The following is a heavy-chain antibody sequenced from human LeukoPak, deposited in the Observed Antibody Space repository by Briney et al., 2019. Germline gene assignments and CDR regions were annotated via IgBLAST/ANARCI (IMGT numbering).Heavy chain of an antibody. D-gene: IGHD6-19*01. CDR1: GFTFDDYA. J-gene: IGHJ3*02. CDR3: AKGYSSGHSDAFDI. Sequence: VGSLRLSCAASGFTFDDYAMHWVRQAPGKGLEWVSLISWDGGSTYYADSVKGRFTISRDNSKNSLYLQMNSLRAEDTALYYCAKGYSSGHSDAFDIWGQGTMVTVSS. V-gene: IGHV3-43D*03. CDR2: ISWDGGST.